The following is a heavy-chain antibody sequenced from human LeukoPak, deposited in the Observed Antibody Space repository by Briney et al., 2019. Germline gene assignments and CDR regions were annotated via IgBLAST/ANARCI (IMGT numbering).Heavy chain of an antibody. CDR3: AKDDYYDSSGYGYFDY. CDR1: GFTFSSYA. D-gene: IGHD3-22*01. J-gene: IGHJ4*02. V-gene: IGHV3-23*01. CDR2: ISGSGGST. Sequence: GGSLRLSCVASGFTFSSYAMSWVRQAPGKGLEWVSAISGSGGSTYYADSVKGRFTISRDNSKNTLYLQMNSLRAEDTAVYYCAKDDYYDSSGYGYFDYWGQGTLVTVSS.